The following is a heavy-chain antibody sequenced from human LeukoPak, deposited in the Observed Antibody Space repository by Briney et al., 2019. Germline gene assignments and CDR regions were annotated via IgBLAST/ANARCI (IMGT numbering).Heavy chain of an antibody. CDR1: GYSFTTYW. V-gene: IGHV5-51*01. D-gene: IGHD2-8*02. CDR3: ARKYCTATSCYGAFAI. CDR2: IYPGDSDT. J-gene: IGHJ3*02. Sequence: GESLKISCKASGYSFTTYWIGWVRQMPGKGLEWMGIIYPGDSDTKYSPSFQGQATISADKSITSAYLQWSSLKASDTAMYYCARKYCTATSCYGAFAIWGQGTMVTVSS.